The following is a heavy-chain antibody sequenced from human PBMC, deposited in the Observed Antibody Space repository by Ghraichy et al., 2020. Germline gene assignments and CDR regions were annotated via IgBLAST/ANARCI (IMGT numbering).Heavy chain of an antibody. V-gene: IGHV3-21*01. Sequence: GGSLRLSCAASGFTFNSYSMNWVRQAPGKGLEWVSSISSSSSYIYYADSVKGRFTISRDNAKNSLYLQMNSLRAEDTAVYYCARGVTIPEHYMDVWGKGTTVTVSS. J-gene: IGHJ6*03. CDR1: GFTFNSYS. CDR2: ISSSSSYI. CDR3: ARGVTIPEHYMDV. D-gene: IGHD3-3*01.